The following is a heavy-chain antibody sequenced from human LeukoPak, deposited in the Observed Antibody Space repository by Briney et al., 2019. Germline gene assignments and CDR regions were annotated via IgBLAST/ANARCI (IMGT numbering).Heavy chain of an antibody. V-gene: IGHV5-51*01. Sequence: GESLKISCKGSGYNFTVYWIGWVRQMPGKGLEWMGIIYSGDSDTSYSPSFQGQVTISADKSISTAYLQWSSLKASDTAMYYCARGGPVMYFDYWGQGTLVTVSS. CDR2: IYSGDSDT. J-gene: IGHJ4*02. CDR1: GYNFTVYW. D-gene: IGHD2/OR15-2a*01. CDR3: ARGGPVMYFDY.